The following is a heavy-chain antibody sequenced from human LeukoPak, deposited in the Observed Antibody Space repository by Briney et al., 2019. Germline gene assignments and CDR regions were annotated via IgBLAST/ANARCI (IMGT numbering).Heavy chain of an antibody. D-gene: IGHD6-13*01. CDR1: GFTFSSYS. CDR3: ARVPYSSSQVKRYFDY. CDR2: ISSSSSYI. Sequence: GSLRLSFAASGFTFSSYSMNWVRQAPGKGLEWVSSISSSSSYIYYADSVKGRFTISRDNAKNSLYLQMNSLRAEDTAVYYCARVPYSSSQVKRYFDYWGQGTLVTVSS. V-gene: IGHV3-21*01. J-gene: IGHJ4*02.